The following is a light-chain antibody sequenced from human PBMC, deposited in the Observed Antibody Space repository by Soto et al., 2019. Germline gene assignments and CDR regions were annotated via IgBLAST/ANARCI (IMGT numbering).Light chain of an antibody. CDR1: SSNIGSNT. CDR3: AAWDDSLNVL. V-gene: IGLV1-44*01. CDR2: SDN. Sequence: SVLPQPPSASVTPGQRVTISCSGSSSNIGSNTVNWYQKLPGTAPKLLIYSDNQRPSGVPDRFSGSKSGTSASLAISGLQSEDEADYYCAAWDDSLNVLFGGGTKVTVL. J-gene: IGLJ2*01.